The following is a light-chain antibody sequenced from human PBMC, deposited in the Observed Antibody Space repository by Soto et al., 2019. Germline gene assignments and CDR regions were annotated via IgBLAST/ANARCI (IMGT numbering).Light chain of an antibody. J-gene: IGKJ2*01. V-gene: IGKV3-15*01. CDR3: PQRHNWPLT. CDR1: QSINSE. Sequence: EIVMTQSPATLSLSPGERAALSCRASQSINSELAWYQQKPGQPPRLLIYGASTRATGVPARFTGRESGSEFTLTISGLQSEDFAVYYCPQRHNWPLTSGQGTRLEI. CDR2: GAS.